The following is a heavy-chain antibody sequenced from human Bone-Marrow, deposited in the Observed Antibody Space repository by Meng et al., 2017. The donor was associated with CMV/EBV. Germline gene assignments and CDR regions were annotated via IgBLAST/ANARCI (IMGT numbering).Heavy chain of an antibody. CDR3: ARAYCSSTSCSDY. V-gene: IGHV4-38-2*02. J-gene: IGHJ4*02. D-gene: IGHD2-2*01. CDR2: IYHSGST. Sequence: SEPLSLTCTVSGYSISSGYYWGWIRQPPGKGLEWIGSIYHSGSTNYNPSLKSRVTISVDTSKNQFSLKLSSVTAADTAVYYCARAYCSSTSCSDYWGQGTLVTVSS. CDR1: GYSISSGYY.